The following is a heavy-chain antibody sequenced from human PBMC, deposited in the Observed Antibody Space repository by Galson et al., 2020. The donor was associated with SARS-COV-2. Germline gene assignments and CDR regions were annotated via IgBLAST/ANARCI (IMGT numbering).Heavy chain of an antibody. CDR2: ISYSGSA. CDR3: ARDPAPLYGDNYYYGRDV. D-gene: IGHD4-17*01. J-gene: IGHJ6*02. Sequence: ETSETLSLTCSVSDGPMNSYYWSWIRQPPGKGLEWIGYISYSGSANYNPSLRSRVTISVDLSKNQFSLKVTSVTAADTAVYYCARDPAPLYGDNYYYGRDVWGRGTTVTFSS. CDR1: DGPMNSYY. V-gene: IGHV4-59*01.